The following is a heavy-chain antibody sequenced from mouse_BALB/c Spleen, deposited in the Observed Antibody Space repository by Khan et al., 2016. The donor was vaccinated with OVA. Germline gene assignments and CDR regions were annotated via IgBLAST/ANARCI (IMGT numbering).Heavy chain of an antibody. CDR2: INTYTGEP. CDR1: GNTFTNYG. V-gene: IGHV9-3-1*01. D-gene: IGHD2-10*01. CDR3: ARPPYFSYVMVY. Sequence: QVQLVQSGPELKKPGETVKISCKASGNTFTNYGMNWVKQSPGKGLKWMGWINTYTGEPTYADDFKGRFAFSLETSASTAYLQINNLKNEDTATYFCARPPYFSYVMVYWGQGTSVTVCS. J-gene: IGHJ4*01.